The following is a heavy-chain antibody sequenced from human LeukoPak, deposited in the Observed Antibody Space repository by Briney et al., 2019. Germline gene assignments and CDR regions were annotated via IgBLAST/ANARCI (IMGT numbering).Heavy chain of an antibody. CDR3: ARGRIAAAGN. D-gene: IGHD6-13*01. Sequence: SETLSLTCAVYGGSFSGYYWSWIRQPPGRGLEWIGYIYYSGSTNYNPSLKSRVTISVDTSKNQFSLKLSSVTAADTAVYYCARGRIAAAGNWGQGTLVTVSS. V-gene: IGHV4-59*01. CDR1: GGSFSGYY. CDR2: IYYSGST. J-gene: IGHJ4*02.